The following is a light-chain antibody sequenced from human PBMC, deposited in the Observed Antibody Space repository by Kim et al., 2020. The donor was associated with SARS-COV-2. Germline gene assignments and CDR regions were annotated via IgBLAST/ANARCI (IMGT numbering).Light chain of an antibody. CDR1: QSVSSY. Sequence: SPGARAPPPCRASQSVSSYLAWYQQKPGQAPRLLIYDASNRATGIPARFSGSGSGTDFTLTISSLEPEDFAVYYCQQRSNWPPITFGQGTRLEIK. V-gene: IGKV3-11*01. CDR3: QQRSNWPPIT. CDR2: DAS. J-gene: IGKJ5*01.